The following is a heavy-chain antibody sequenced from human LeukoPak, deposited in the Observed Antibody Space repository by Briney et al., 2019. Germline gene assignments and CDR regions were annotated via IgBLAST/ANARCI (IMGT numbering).Heavy chain of an antibody. CDR2: IYYSGST. D-gene: IGHD1-1*01. J-gene: IGHJ4*02. Sequence: SETLSLTCTVSGGSISSYYWSWIRQHPGKGLEWIGYIYYSGSTYYNPSLKSRVTISVDTSKNQFSLKLSSVTAADTAVYYCARLDTTGTTVFDYWGQGTLVTVSS. CDR1: GGSISSYY. CDR3: ARLDTTGTTVFDY. V-gene: IGHV4-59*08.